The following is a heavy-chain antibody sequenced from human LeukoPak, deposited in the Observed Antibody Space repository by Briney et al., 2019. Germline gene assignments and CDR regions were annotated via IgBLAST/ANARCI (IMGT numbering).Heavy chain of an antibody. CDR2: ISGSGGST. Sequence: GGSLRLSCAASGFTFSSYAMGWVRQAPGKGLEWVSAISGSGGSTYYADSVKGRFTISRDNSKNTLYLQMNSLRAEDRAVYYCAKDHGGSYYYYYGMDVWGQGATVTVSS. CDR3: AKDHGGSYYYYYGMDV. D-gene: IGHD1-26*01. CDR1: GFTFSSYA. J-gene: IGHJ6*02. V-gene: IGHV3-23*01.